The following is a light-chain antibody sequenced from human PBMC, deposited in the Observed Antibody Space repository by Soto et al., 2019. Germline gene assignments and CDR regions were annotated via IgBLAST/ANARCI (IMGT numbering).Light chain of an antibody. CDR3: QTWGTGIHYV. CDR1: SGHSSYA. V-gene: IGLV4-69*01. Sequence: QSVLTQSPSASASLGASVKLTCTLSSGHSSYAIAWHQQQPEKGPRYLMKLNSDGSHSKGDGIPDRFSGSSSGAERYLTISSRQSADEADYYCQTWGTGIHYVFGTGTKLTVL. CDR2: LNSDGSH. J-gene: IGLJ1*01.